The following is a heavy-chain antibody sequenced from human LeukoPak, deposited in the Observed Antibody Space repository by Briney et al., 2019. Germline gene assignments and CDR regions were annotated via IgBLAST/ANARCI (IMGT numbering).Heavy chain of an antibody. Sequence: PSETLSLTCTVSGGSISSYYWSWIRQPPGKGLEWIGYIYYSGSTNYNPSLKSRVTISVDTSKNQFSLKLSSVTAADTAVYYCARLPTITFFDYWGQGTLVTVSS. D-gene: IGHD5-12*01. J-gene: IGHJ4*02. CDR1: GGSISSYY. CDR2: IYYSGST. V-gene: IGHV4-59*01. CDR3: ARLPTITFFDY.